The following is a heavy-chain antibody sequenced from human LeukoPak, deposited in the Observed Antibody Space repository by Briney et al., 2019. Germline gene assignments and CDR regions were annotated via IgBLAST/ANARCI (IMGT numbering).Heavy chain of an antibody. CDR1: GYSFTGYW. V-gene: IGHV5-51*01. Sequence: GESLKISCKGSGYSFTGYWIGWVRQMPGKGLEWMGIIYPGDSDTRYSPSFQGQVTISADKSISTAYLQWSSLKASDTAMYYCARVEEYCSGGSCPDYWGQGTLVTVSS. CDR3: ARVEEYCSGGSCPDY. D-gene: IGHD2-15*01. CDR2: IYPGDSDT. J-gene: IGHJ4*02.